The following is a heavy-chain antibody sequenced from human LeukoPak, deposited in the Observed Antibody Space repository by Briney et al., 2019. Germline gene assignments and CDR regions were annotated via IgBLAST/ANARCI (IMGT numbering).Heavy chain of an antibody. J-gene: IGHJ4*02. Sequence: SETLSLTCTVSGGSMSSYYWSWIRQPPGKGLEWIGEINHSGSTNYNPSLKSRVTISVDTSKNQFSLKLSSVSAADTAVYYCARGRPKYYYDSSGYYYPRWGQGTLVTVSS. V-gene: IGHV4-34*01. CDR1: GGSMSSYY. D-gene: IGHD3-22*01. CDR3: ARGRPKYYYDSSGYYYPR. CDR2: INHSGST.